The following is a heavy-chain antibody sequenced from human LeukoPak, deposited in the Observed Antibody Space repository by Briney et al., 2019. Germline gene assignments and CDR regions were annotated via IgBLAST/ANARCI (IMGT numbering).Heavy chain of an antibody. CDR2: IYYSGNT. CDR3: ARTVTTYYFDY. D-gene: IGHD4-17*01. V-gene: IGHV4-31*03. J-gene: IGHJ4*02. CDR1: GCSISSGGYY. Sequence: ASQTLSLTCTVSGCSISSGGYYWSWMRQHPGKGLEWIGNIYYSGNTYHNPSLKSRVTISVDTSKNQFSLKLSSVTAADTAVYYCARTVTTYYFDYWGQGTLVTVSS.